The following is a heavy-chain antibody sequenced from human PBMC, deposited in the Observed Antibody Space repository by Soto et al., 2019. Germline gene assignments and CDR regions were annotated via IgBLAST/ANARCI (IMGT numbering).Heavy chain of an antibody. V-gene: IGHV4-39*01. Sequence: PSETLSLTCSVSGGSISSRSYYWNWIRQSPGKGLEWIGSVYYSGTTYYNPSLKRRVTISVDTYNQFSLKLSSVTAADTAYYFCARRPMVGPVAENAFDIWGQGTRVTVSS. D-gene: IGHD6-19*01. J-gene: IGHJ3*02. CDR3: ARRPMVGPVAENAFDI. CDR2: VYYSGTT. CDR1: GGSISSRSYY.